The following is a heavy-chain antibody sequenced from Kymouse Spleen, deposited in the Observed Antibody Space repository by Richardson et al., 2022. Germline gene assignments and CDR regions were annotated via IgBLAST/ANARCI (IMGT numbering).Heavy chain of an antibody. CDR3: TSRYCSSTSCYWDYYYYGMDV. CDR2: IRSKANSYAT. V-gene: IGHV3-73*02. CDR1: GFTFSGSA. Sequence: EVQLVESGGGLVQPGGSLKLSCAASGFTFSGSAMHWVRQASGKGLEWVGRIRSKANSYATAYAASVKGRFTISRDDSKNTAYLQMNSLKTEDTAVYYCTSRYCSSTSCYWDYYYYGMDVWGQGTTVTVSS. D-gene: IGHD2-2*02. J-gene: IGHJ6*02.